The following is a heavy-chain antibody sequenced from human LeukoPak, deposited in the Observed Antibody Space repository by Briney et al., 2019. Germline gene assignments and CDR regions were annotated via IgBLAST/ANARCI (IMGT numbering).Heavy chain of an antibody. CDR2: INQDESSQ. J-gene: IGHJ4*02. CDR1: GFSFTTYW. CDR3: ARLGPVTKDHYCDY. V-gene: IGHV3-7*01. Sequence: RGSLRLSGAASGFSFTTYWMGWVREGPGEGRGWVANINQDESSQYYVDAVRGRFTISRDHAKNSLNLQMNSLRGEDTAVYFCARLGPVTKDHYCDYWGQGTLVTVSS. D-gene: IGHD4-17*01.